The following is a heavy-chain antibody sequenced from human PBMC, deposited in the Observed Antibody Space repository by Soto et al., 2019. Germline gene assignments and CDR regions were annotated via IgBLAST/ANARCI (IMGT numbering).Heavy chain of an antibody. CDR2: IYHSGST. CDR1: GGSISSSNW. D-gene: IGHD3-9*01. CDR3: ARSYYDILTGYEEDNWFDP. Sequence: PSETLSLTCAVSGGSISSSNWWSWVRQPPGKGLEWIGEIYHSGSTNYNPSLKSRVTISVDKSKNQFSLKLSSVTAADTAVYYCARSYYDILTGYEEDNWFDPWGQGTLVTVS. J-gene: IGHJ5*02. V-gene: IGHV4-4*02.